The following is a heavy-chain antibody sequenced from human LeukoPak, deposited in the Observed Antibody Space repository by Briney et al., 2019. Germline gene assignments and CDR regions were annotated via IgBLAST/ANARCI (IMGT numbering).Heavy chain of an antibody. CDR3: ARDRYFDLYYYDSSGYYGGYFDY. V-gene: IGHV3-21*01. CDR2: ISSSSSYI. Sequence: PGGSLRLSCAASGFTFSSYSMNWVRQAPGKGLEWVSSISSSSSYIYYADSVKGRFTISRDNAKNSLYLQMNSLRAEDTAVYYCARDRYFDLYYYDSSGYYGGYFDYWGQGTLVTVSS. J-gene: IGHJ4*02. CDR1: GFTFSSYS. D-gene: IGHD3-22*01.